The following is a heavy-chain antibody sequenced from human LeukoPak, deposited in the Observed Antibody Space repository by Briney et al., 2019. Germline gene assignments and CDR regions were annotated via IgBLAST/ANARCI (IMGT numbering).Heavy chain of an antibody. J-gene: IGHJ4*01. Sequence: GGSLRLSCAASGFNFIDYSMNWVRQAPGKGLEWISYIGISSGSTKYADSVKGRFTISRDKARNSLYLQMNSLRVEDTAVYYCARDHRYAFDNWGHGTLVTVSS. CDR2: IGISSGST. CDR3: ARDHRYAFDN. CDR1: GFNFIDYS. D-gene: IGHD5-12*01. V-gene: IGHV3-48*01.